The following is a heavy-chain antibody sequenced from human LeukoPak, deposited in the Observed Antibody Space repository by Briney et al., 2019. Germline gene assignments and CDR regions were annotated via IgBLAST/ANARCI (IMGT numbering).Heavy chain of an antibody. CDR3: TRTFAVAGIPSPGY. CDR1: GFTFSSYA. D-gene: IGHD6-19*01. J-gene: IGHJ4*02. Sequence: GGSLRLSCAASGFTFSSYAMHWVRQAPGKGLEWVGFIRSKAYGGTTEYAASVKGRFTSSRDDSKRIAYLQMNSLKTEDTAVYYCTRTFAVAGIPSPGYWGQGTLVTVSS. V-gene: IGHV3-49*04. CDR2: IRSKAYGGTT.